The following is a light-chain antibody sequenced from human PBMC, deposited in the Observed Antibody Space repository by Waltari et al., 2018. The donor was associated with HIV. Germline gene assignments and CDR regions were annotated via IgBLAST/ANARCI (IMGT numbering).Light chain of an antibody. V-gene: IGKV3-15*01. J-gene: IGKJ5*01. Sequence: EIVMTQSPDTLSASPGAGATLSCRASQTISTSLAWYQENPGQAPTLLIHAASNRATGVPARFSGSGSGTEFALTISSLQSENFAVYYCQQYKKWHPTFGQGTRLEIK. CDR1: QTISTS. CDR2: AAS. CDR3: QQYKKWHPT.